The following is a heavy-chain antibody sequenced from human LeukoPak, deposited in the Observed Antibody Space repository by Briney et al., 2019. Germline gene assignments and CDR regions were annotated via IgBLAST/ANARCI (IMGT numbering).Heavy chain of an antibody. CDR2: MNPNSGNT. V-gene: IGHV1-8*01. J-gene: IGHJ4*02. Sequence: ASVKVSCKASGYTFTSYDINWVRQATGQGIEWMGWMNPNSGNTGYAQKFQGRVTMTRNTSISTAYMELSSLRSEDTAVYYCARGPAARIQLWTIDYWGQGTLVTVSS. CDR3: ARGPAARIQLWTIDY. D-gene: IGHD5-18*01. CDR1: GYTFTSYD.